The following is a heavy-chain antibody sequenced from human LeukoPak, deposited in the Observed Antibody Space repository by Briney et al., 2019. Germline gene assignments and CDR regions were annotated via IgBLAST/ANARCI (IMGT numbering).Heavy chain of an antibody. Sequence: PGGSLRLSCAASGFTFSSYDMHWVRQAPGKGLEWVAFIRYDGSNEYYADSVKGRFTISRDNSKNTLYLQMNSLRAEDTAVYYCAKDLGDSSSWLDAFDIWGQGTMVTVSS. CDR3: AKDLGDSSSWLDAFDI. J-gene: IGHJ3*02. D-gene: IGHD6-13*01. CDR1: GFTFSSYD. V-gene: IGHV3-30*02. CDR2: IRYDGSNE.